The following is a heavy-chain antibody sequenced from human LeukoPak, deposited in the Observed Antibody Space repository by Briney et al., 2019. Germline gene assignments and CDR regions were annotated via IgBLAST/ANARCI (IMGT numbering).Heavy chain of an antibody. D-gene: IGHD6-19*01. J-gene: IGHJ4*02. CDR2: ISSSSNYI. CDR3: AREPGDSSGWSE. Sequence: PGGSLRLSCAASGFTFTSYSMNWVRQAPGKGLEWVSSISSSSNYIYYADLVKGRLTISRDNAKNPLYLQMNSLRAEDTAVYYCAREPGDSSGWSEWGQGTLVTVSS. V-gene: IGHV3-21*01. CDR1: GFTFTSYS.